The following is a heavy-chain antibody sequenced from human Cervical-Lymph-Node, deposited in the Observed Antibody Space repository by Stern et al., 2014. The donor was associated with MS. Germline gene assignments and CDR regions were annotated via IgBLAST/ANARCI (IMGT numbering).Heavy chain of an antibody. CDR2: ISPLFGTT. Sequence: VQLVESGAEVKKPGSSLKVSCKASGGSFSTFDIIWVRQAPGQGLALVGGISPLFGTTNYVQQFQGRVTMTADASTSTAYMELSSLRSEDTAVYYCARHQGGIAANWGQGTLVTVSS. CDR1: GGSFSTFD. J-gene: IGHJ4*02. V-gene: IGHV1-69*01. CDR3: ARHQGGIAAN. D-gene: IGHD6-13*01.